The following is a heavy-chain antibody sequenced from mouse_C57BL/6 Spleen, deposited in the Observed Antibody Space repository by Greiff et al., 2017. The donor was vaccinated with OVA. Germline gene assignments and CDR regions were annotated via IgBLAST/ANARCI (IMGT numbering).Heavy chain of an antibody. D-gene: IGHD4-1*01. V-gene: IGHV5-17*01. CDR1: GFTFSDYG. J-gene: IGHJ3*01. CDR3: ASNWDGFAY. Sequence: DVQLVESGGGLVKPGGSLKLSCAASGFTFSDYGMHWVRQAPEKGLEWVAYISSGSSTIYSADTVKGRFTISRDNAKNTLFLQMTSLRSEDTAMYYCASNWDGFAYWGQGTLVTVSA. CDR2: ISSGSSTI.